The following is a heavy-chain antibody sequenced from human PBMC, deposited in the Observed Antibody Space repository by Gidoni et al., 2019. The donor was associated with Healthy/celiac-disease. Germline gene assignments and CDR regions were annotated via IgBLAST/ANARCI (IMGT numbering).Heavy chain of an antibody. J-gene: IGHJ6*02. Sequence: EVQLVQSGAEVKKPGESLRISCKGSGYSFTSYWISWVRQMPGKGLEWMGRIDPSDSYTNYSPSFQGHVTISADKSISTAYLQWSSLKASDTAMYYCARTYYYDSSGYYYYYYGMDVWGQGTTVTVPS. CDR3: ARTYYYDSSGYYYYYYGMDV. CDR1: GYSFTSYW. V-gene: IGHV5-10-1*03. D-gene: IGHD3-22*01. CDR2: IDPSDSYT.